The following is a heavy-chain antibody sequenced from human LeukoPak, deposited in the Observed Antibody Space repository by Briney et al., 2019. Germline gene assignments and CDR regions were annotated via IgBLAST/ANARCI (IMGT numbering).Heavy chain of an antibody. J-gene: IGHJ4*01. CDR3: AKLTVPSSPDLSY. V-gene: IGHV3-9*01. CDR1: GFTFEDYA. D-gene: IGHD6-6*01. CDR2: ITWNSGDI. Sequence: TGRSLRLSCAASGFTFEDYAMHWVRQAPGKGLEWVSGITWNSGDIDYADSVKGRFTISRDNSKDSLYLQMNSLRPEDTALYYCAKLTVPSSPDLSYWGHGTQVTVSS.